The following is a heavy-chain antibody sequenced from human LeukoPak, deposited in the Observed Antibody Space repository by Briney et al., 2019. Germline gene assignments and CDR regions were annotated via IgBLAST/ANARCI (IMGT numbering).Heavy chain of an antibody. CDR1: GFTFSSYE. D-gene: IGHD4-17*01. CDR2: ISSSGSTI. V-gene: IGHV3-48*03. Sequence: PGGSLRLSCAASGFTFSSYEMNWVRQAPGKGLEWVSYISSSGSTIYYADSVKGRFTISRDNAKNTLYLQMNSLRVEDTAVYYCARDDYGDYRVNFQHWGQGTLVTVSS. CDR3: ARDDYGDYRVNFQH. J-gene: IGHJ1*01.